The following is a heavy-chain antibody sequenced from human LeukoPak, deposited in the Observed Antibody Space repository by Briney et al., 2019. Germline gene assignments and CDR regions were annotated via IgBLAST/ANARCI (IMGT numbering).Heavy chain of an antibody. J-gene: IGHJ5*02. CDR3: ARAGYCSGGSCNNWFDP. Sequence: GESLKISCKGSGYSFSNYWIGWVRQMPGKGLEWMGIIYPGDSDTRYSPSFQGQVTISADKSIGTAYLQWGSLKASDTAMYYCARAGYCSGGSCNNWFDPWGQGTLVTVSS. CDR1: GYSFSNYW. V-gene: IGHV5-51*01. CDR2: IYPGDSDT. D-gene: IGHD2-15*01.